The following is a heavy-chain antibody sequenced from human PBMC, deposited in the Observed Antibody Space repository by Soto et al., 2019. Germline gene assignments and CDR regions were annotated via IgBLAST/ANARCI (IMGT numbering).Heavy chain of an antibody. D-gene: IGHD3-10*01. CDR3: ARERSPGKYGMDV. J-gene: IGHJ6*02. CDR1: GGSISSGCYY. Sequence: SETLSLTCTVSGGSISSGCYYWSWIRQHPGKGLEWIGYIYYSGSTYYNSSLKSRVTISVDTSKNQFSLKLSSVTAADTAVYYCARERSPGKYGMDVWGQGTTVTVSS. CDR2: IYYSGST. V-gene: IGHV4-31*02.